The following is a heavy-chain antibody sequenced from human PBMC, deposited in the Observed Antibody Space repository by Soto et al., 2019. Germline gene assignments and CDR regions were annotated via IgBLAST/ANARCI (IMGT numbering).Heavy chain of an antibody. CDR3: ARGPPWMDAFDI. J-gene: IGHJ3*02. D-gene: IGHD5-12*01. Sequence: QVQLQESGPGLVKPSETLSLTCTVSGVSISSDYWTWIRQSPGKGLEWIAYTSHTGTTDYNPSLRSRVTISLLTSKLQLSLTPSSVTAADTAVYYCARGPPWMDAFDIWGQGTKVTVSP. CDR2: TSHTGTT. CDR1: GVSISSDY. V-gene: IGHV4-59*01.